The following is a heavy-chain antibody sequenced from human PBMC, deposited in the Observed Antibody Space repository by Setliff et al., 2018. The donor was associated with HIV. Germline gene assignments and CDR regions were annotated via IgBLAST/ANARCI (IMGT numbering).Heavy chain of an antibody. J-gene: IGHJ6*03. V-gene: IGHV4-34*01. D-gene: IGHD6-13*01. CDR2: INHSGST. Sequence: PSETLSLTCTVFGGSIDGASYYWSWIRQPPGKGLEWIGEINHSGSTNYNPSLKSRVTISVDTSKNQFSLKLSSVTAADTAVYYCARNPPRFRHSSSWYRDYYYMDVWGKGTTVTVSS. CDR3: ARNPPRFRHSSSWYRDYYYMDV. CDR1: GGSIDGASYY.